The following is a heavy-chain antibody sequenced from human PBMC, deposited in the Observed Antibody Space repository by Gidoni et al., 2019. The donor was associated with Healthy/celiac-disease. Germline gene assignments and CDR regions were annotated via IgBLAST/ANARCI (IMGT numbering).Heavy chain of an antibody. Sequence: QVQLVQSGAEVKKPGSSVKISCKASGGTFRSYAIRWVRQAPGQGLEWMGGIIPIFGTANDAQKCQGIVTITSDESTSTADMELSSLRSEDTAVYYCARSRPWNDYGDYVPDYYYYGMDVWGQGTTVTVSS. CDR3: ARSRPWNDYGDYVPDYYYYGMDV. V-gene: IGHV1-69*01. CDR2: IIPIFGTA. J-gene: IGHJ6*02. CDR1: GGTFRSYA. D-gene: IGHD4-17*01.